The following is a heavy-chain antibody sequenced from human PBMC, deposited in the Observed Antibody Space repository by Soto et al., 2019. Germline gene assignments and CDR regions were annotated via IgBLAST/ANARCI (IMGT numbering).Heavy chain of an antibody. Sequence: GESLKISCKGSGYSFTSYWIGWVRQMPGKGLERMGIIYPGDSDTRYIPTLQGQVTKSADKYIRNAKLKWSSLKASDTAMYYCARGEAAAATYGMDVWGQGT. CDR1: GYSFTSYW. D-gene: IGHD6-13*01. J-gene: IGHJ6*02. CDR3: ARGEAAAATYGMDV. CDR2: IYPGDSDT. V-gene: IGHV5-51*01.